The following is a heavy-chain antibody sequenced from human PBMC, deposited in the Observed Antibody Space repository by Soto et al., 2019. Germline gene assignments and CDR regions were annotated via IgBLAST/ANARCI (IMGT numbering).Heavy chain of an antibody. CDR2: IYHSGST. J-gene: IGHJ6*02. Sequence: PSETLSLTCAVSGYSISSGYYWGWIRQPPGKGLEWIGSIYHSGSTYYNPSLKSRVTISVDTSKNQFSLKLSSVTAADTAVYYCARAGVTIFGVVIYYYYGMDVWGQGTTVTVSS. CDR3: ARAGVTIFGVVIYYYYGMDV. CDR1: GYSISSGYY. V-gene: IGHV4-38-2*01. D-gene: IGHD3-3*01.